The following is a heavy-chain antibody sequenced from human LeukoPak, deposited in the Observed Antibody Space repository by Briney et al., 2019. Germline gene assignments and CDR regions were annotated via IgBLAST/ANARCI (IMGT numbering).Heavy chain of an antibody. CDR1: GYIFVDYY. CDR3: ARDPYGSGNYYFDY. Sequence: AAVKVSCKASGYIFVDYYMHWVRQAPGQGLEWMGWINSNSGGTNYAENFQGRVTMTRNTSISTAYMELSRLRSDDTAVYYCARDPYGSGNYYFDYWGQGTLVPVSS. D-gene: IGHD3-10*01. CDR2: INSNSGGT. J-gene: IGHJ4*02. V-gene: IGHV1-2*02.